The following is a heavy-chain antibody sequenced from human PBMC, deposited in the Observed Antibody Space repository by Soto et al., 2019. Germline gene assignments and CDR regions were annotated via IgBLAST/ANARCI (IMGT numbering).Heavy chain of an antibody. Sequence: GSLRLSCAASGFTFSSYWMSWVRQAPGKGLEWVANIKQDGSEKYYVDSVKGRFTISRDNAKNSLYLQMNSLRAEDTAVYYCAKALDYYCSSTSCYSYYYYGMDVWGQGTTVTVSS. D-gene: IGHD2-2*02. CDR1: GFTFSSYW. J-gene: IGHJ6*02. V-gene: IGHV3-7*05. CDR2: IKQDGSEK. CDR3: AKALDYYCSSTSCYSYYYYGMDV.